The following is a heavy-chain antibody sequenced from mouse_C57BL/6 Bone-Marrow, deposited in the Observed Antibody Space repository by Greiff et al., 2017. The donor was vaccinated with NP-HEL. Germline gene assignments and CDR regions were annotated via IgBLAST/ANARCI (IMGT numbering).Heavy chain of an antibody. J-gene: IGHJ4*01. CDR1: GYSITSDY. D-gene: IGHD1-1*01. V-gene: IGHV3-8*01. CDR3: ARSRGNYYGSSPFYAMDY. CDR2: ISYSGST. Sequence: VQLKESGPGLAKPSQTLSLTCSVTGYSITSDYWNWIRKFPGNKLEYMGYISYSGSTYYNPSLKSRISITRDTSKNQYYLQLNSVTTEDTATYYCARSRGNYYGSSPFYAMDYWGQGTSVTVSS.